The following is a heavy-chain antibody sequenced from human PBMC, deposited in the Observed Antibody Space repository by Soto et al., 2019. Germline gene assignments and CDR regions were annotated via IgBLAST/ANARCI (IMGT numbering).Heavy chain of an antibody. V-gene: IGHV3-23*01. CDR3: AKDLLRVVRVVITTLAYYFDY. D-gene: IGHD3-10*01. Sequence: EVQLLESGGGLVQPGGSLRLSCAASGFTFSSYAMSWVRQAPGKGLEWVSAISGSGGSTYYADSVKGRFTISRDNPKNTLYLQMNSLRAEDTAVYYCAKDLLRVVRVVITTLAYYFDYWGQGTLVTVSS. J-gene: IGHJ4*02. CDR1: GFTFSSYA. CDR2: ISGSGGST.